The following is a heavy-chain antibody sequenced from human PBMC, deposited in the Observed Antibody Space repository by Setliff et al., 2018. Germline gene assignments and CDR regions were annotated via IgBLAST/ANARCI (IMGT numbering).Heavy chain of an antibody. CDR1: GYTFTSYY. CDR2: INPSGGST. J-gene: IGHJ6*02. CDR3: ARDHDNPYYDYGDVDLSDYYYYGMDV. D-gene: IGHD4-17*01. V-gene: IGHV1-46*01. Sequence: ASVKVSCKASGYTFTSYYMHWVRQAPGQGLEWMGIINPSGGSTSYAQKFQGRVTMTRDTSTSTVYMELSSLRSEDTAVYYCARDHDNPYYDYGDVDLSDYYYYGMDVWGQGTTVTVSS.